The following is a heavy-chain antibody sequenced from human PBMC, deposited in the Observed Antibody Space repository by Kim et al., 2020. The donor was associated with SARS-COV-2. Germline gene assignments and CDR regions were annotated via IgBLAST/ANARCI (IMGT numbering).Heavy chain of an antibody. J-gene: IGHJ6*02. Sequence: ETLSLTCAVSGGSISSSNWWSWVRQPPGKGLEWIGDIYHSGSTNYNPSLKSRVTISVDKSKNQFSLKLSSVTAADTAVYYCARGLWFGELLDYYYYGMDVWGQGTTVTVSS. V-gene: IGHV4-4*02. CDR1: GGSISSSNW. CDR3: ARGLWFGELLDYYYYGMDV. CDR2: IYHSGST. D-gene: IGHD3-10*01.